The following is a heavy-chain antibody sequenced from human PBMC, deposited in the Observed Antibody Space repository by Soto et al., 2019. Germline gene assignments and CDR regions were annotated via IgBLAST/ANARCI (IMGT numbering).Heavy chain of an antibody. J-gene: IGHJ4*02. CDR2: MSYSGST. V-gene: IGHV4-39*01. CDR3: ARAYCSGGTCYSFFDY. Sequence: QLRLQESGPGLVKPSETLSLTCAVSGGSISSSPYYWGWIRQPPGKGLEWIGTMSYSGSTYYNPSLKSRVTILADPSKKQFSLKMSSVTAADTAVYYCARAYCSGGTCYSFFDYWGQGTLVTVSS. D-gene: IGHD2-15*01. CDR1: GGSISSSPYY.